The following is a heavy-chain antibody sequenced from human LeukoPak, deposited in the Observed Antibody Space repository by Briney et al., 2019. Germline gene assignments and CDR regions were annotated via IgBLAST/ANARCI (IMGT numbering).Heavy chain of an antibody. CDR2: ISGSGDNT. Sequence: GGSLRLSCAASGFTFSSYAMSWVRQVPGKGLEWVSVISGSGDNTYYADSVKGRFTISRDNSKNMLYLQMNSLRAEDTAVYYCAKDGGWLGHFDYWGQGTLVTVSS. CDR1: GFTFSSYA. D-gene: IGHD6-19*01. J-gene: IGHJ4*02. V-gene: IGHV3-23*01. CDR3: AKDGGWLGHFDY.